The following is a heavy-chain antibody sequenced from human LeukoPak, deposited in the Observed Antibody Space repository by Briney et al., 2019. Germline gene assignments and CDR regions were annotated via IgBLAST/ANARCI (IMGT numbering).Heavy chain of an antibody. CDR2: ISGSGGST. CDR3: AKSGGGAAGTFDY. J-gene: IGHJ4*02. CDR1: GFTFSSYA. Sequence: PGGPLRLSCAASGFTFSSYAMSWVRQAPGKGLEWVSAISGSGGSTYYADSVKGRFTISRDNSKNTLYLQMSSLRAEDTAVYYWAKSGGGAAGTFDYWGQGTLVTVSS. V-gene: IGHV3-23*01. D-gene: IGHD6-13*01.